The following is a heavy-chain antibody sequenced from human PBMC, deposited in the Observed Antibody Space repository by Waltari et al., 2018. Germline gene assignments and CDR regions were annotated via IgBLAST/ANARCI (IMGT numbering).Heavy chain of an antibody. CDR2: SYWNDDK. CDR1: GFSLSTSGVG. J-gene: IGHJ4*02. V-gene: IGHV2-5*01. CDR3: ARLGYCSSTSCATPYYFDY. D-gene: IGHD2-2*01. Sequence: QITLKESGPTLVKPTQTLTLTCTFSGFSLSTSGVGVGWIRQPPGKALEWLALSYWNDDKRYRPSLKSRLTITKDTSKNQVVLTMTNMDPVDTATYYCARLGYCSSTSCATPYYFDYWGQGTLVTVSS.